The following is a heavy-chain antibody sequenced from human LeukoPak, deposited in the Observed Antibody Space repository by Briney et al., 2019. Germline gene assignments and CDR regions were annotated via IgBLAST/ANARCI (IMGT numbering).Heavy chain of an antibody. CDR3: ARGGDYDYVWGSYRPFDY. D-gene: IGHD3-16*02. Sequence: ASVKVSCKASSYTFSDYGVSWVRQAPGQGLEWMGRISGDNGNTNYAEKFQGRVTMTTDTSTSTAYMELRILRSDDTAVYYCARGGDYDYVWGSYRPFDYWGQGTLVTVSS. CDR1: SYTFSDYG. V-gene: IGHV1-18*01. CDR2: ISGDNGNT. J-gene: IGHJ4*02.